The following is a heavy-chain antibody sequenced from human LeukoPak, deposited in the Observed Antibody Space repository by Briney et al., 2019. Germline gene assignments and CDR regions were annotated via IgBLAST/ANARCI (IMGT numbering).Heavy chain of an antibody. V-gene: IGHV4-61*01. Sequence: SSQTLSLTCTISGGSINSDTYLWNWIRQPPGKGLEWIGYIYHTGNTNYSPSLRGRVTMSIDTSRNQFSLKLNSVTATDTAVYYCAREGLAARRGGFDIWGQGTVVTVSS. CDR2: IYHTGNT. CDR1: GGSINSDTYL. CDR3: AREGLAARRGGFDI. J-gene: IGHJ3*02. D-gene: IGHD6-6*01.